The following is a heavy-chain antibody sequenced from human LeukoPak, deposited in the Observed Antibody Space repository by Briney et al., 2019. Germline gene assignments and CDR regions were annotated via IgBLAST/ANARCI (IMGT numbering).Heavy chain of an antibody. CDR2: IWYDGSNK. V-gene: IGHV3-33*01. CDR1: GFTFSSYG. Sequence: PGGSLRLSCAASGFTFSSYGMHWVRQAPGKGLEWVAVIWYDGSNKYYADSVKGRFTISRDNSKNTLYLQMNSLRAEDTAVYYCARAKKGYDFWGGRPEGYFDYWGQGTLVTVSS. D-gene: IGHD3-3*01. CDR3: ARAKKGYDFWGGRPEGYFDY. J-gene: IGHJ4*02.